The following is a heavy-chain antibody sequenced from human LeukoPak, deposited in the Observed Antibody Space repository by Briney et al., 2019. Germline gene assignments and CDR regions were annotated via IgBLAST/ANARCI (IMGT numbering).Heavy chain of an antibody. CDR1: GYTFTGYY. D-gene: IGHD3-3*01. J-gene: IGHJ4*02. Sequence: GASVKVSCKASGYTFTGYYMHWVRQAPGQGLEWMGWINPNSGGTNYAQKFQGRVTMTRDTSISTAYMGLSRLRSDDTAVYYCARDMGTSYDFWSGYYGYWGQGTLVTVSS. CDR3: ARDMGTSYDFWSGYYGY. V-gene: IGHV1-2*02. CDR2: INPNSGGT.